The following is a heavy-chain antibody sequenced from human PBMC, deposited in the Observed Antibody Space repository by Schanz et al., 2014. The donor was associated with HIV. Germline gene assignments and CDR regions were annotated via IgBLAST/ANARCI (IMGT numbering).Heavy chain of an antibody. J-gene: IGHJ4*02. CDR3: AKGLQKFDWRSPFDY. D-gene: IGHD3-9*01. CDR2: INTRTGDT. V-gene: IGHV1-2*02. CDR1: GYTFSDYY. Sequence: QVQLVQSGAEVKMPGASVQVSCKSSGYTFSDYYMHWLRQAPGQGLEWMGWINTRTGDTIYAERLQGRVTLTRDTSINTAYMTLSRLGSDDTAVYFCAKGLQKFDWRSPFDYGGQGTLLTVSS.